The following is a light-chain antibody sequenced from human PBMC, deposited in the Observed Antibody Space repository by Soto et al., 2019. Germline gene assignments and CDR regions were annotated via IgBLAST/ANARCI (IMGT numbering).Light chain of an antibody. CDR3: AAWDDTLKGVI. V-gene: IGLV1-44*01. Sequence: QSVLTQTPSASGTPGQSVSISCSGGRLNIGSNLVNWYQQLPGTAPKLLIYSNVQRPSGVPDRFSGSKSGTSASLAISGLQSEDEADYYCAAWDDTLKGVIFGGGTKLTVL. J-gene: IGLJ2*01. CDR2: SNV. CDR1: RLNIGSNL.